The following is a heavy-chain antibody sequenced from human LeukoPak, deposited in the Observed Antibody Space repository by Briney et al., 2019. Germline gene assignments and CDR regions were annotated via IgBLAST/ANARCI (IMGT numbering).Heavy chain of an antibody. CDR2: INANTGNP. CDR3: ARASVYCSSTSCYARPDAFDI. D-gene: IGHD2-2*01. J-gene: IGHJ3*02. Sequence: ASVKVSCKASGYTFTSYAMNWVRQAPGQGLEWMGWINANTGNPTYAQGFTGRFVFSLDTSVSTAYLQISSLKAEDTAVYYCARASVYCSSTSCYARPDAFDIWGQGTMVTVSS. CDR1: GYTFTSYA. V-gene: IGHV7-4-1*02.